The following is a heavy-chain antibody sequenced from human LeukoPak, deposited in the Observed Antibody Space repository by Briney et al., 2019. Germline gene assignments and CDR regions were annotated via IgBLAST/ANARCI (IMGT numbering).Heavy chain of an antibody. CDR1: GYSFTAYY. V-gene: IGHV1-2*02. CDR3: ARMGESHWFDP. Sequence: ASVTVSCKASGYSFTAYYLHWVRQAPGHGLEWMGRINPDTGDTTYARNFQGRVTMTRDTSITTAYMELTRLTSDDTAVYYCARMGESHWFDPWGQGSLVTVTS. J-gene: IGHJ5*02. CDR2: INPDTGDT. D-gene: IGHD3-16*01.